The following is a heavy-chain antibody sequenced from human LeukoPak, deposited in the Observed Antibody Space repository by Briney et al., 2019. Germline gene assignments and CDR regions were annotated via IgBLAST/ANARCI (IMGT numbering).Heavy chain of an antibody. J-gene: IGHJ4*02. CDR2: ISYDGSNK. Sequence: PGGSLRLSCAASGFTFSSYAMHWVSQAPGKGLEWVAVISYDGSNKYYADSVKGRFTISRDNSKNTLYLQMNSLRAEDTAVYYCARDRRQWLVPGVGYFDYWGQGTLVTVSS. CDR3: ARDRRQWLVPGVGYFDY. V-gene: IGHV3-30-3*01. CDR1: GFTFSSYA. D-gene: IGHD6-19*01.